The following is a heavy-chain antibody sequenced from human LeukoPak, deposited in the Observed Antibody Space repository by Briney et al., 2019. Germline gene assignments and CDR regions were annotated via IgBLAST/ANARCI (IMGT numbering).Heavy chain of an antibody. V-gene: IGHV3-23*01. D-gene: IGHD4-17*01. Sequence: HSGGSLRLSCAASGFTFNTYAMNWVRQAPGKGLEWVSSISAGGGTTYYADSVKGRFTISRDNSKSTVYLQMNSLRVEDAAVYYCAKGAPTVTTVQFQHWGPGTLVTVSS. CDR1: GFTFNTYA. CDR3: AKGAPTVTTVQFQH. J-gene: IGHJ1*01. CDR2: ISAGGGTT.